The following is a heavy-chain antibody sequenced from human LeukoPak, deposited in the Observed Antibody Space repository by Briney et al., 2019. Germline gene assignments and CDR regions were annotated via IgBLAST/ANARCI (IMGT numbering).Heavy chain of an antibody. CDR1: GFTFSSYS. Sequence: GGSLRLSCAASGFTFSSYSMNWVRQAPGKGLEWVSSISSSSSYIYYADSVKGRFTISRDNAKNSLYLRMNSLRAEDTAVYYCARELYSGSYFRSGYYFDYWGQGTLVTVSS. CDR2: ISSSSSYI. D-gene: IGHD1-26*01. J-gene: IGHJ4*02. V-gene: IGHV3-21*01. CDR3: ARELYSGSYFRSGYYFDY.